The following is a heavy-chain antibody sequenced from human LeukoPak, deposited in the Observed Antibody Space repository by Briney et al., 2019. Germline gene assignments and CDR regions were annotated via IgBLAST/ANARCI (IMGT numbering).Heavy chain of an antibody. V-gene: IGHV1-69*05. CDR1: GGTFSSYA. Sequence: ASVKVSCKASGGTFSSYAISWVRQAPGQGLEWMGRIIPIFGTANYAQKFQGRVTITTDESTSTAYMELSSLRSEDTAVYYCARGDFWSGYSLDYWGQGTLVTVSS. D-gene: IGHD3-3*01. CDR2: IIPIFGTA. J-gene: IGHJ4*02. CDR3: ARGDFWSGYSLDY.